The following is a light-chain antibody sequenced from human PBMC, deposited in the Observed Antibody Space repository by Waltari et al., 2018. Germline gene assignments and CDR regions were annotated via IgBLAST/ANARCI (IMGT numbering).Light chain of an antibody. CDR3: SMYMGSGVWV. CDR2: KGI. CDR1: SGSVSSTSY. J-gene: IGLJ3*02. V-gene: IGLV8-61*01. Sequence: QTVVTQEPSLSVSPGGTVTLTCAFSSGSVSSTSYPTWYQQTPGLPPRTLVYKGISLSSGVPDRFSGSILGNTAALTITGAQADDESDYYCSMYMGSGVWVFGGGTKLTVL.